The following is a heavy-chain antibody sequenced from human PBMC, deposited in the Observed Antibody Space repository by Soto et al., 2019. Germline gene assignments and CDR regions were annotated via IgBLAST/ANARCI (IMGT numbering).Heavy chain of an antibody. CDR2: IIPIFGTA. Sequence: QVQLVQSGAEVKKPGSSVKVSCKASGGTFSSYAISWVRQAPGQGLEWMGGIIPIFGTANYAQKLQGRVTITAEESTSTASMERSSLRSEDTAVYYCASPCPHSSYYYGSGRPGGNKKYYYCGMDVWGQWTTVTVS. J-gene: IGHJ6*02. D-gene: IGHD3-10*01. CDR3: ASPCPHSSYYYGSGRPGGNKKYYYCGMDV. V-gene: IGHV1-69*01. CDR1: GGTFSSYA.